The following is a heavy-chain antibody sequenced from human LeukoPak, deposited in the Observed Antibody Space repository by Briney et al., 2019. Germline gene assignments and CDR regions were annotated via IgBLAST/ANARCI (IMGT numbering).Heavy chain of an antibody. V-gene: IGHV3-72*01. D-gene: IGHD2-2*01. CDR2: MRNKANGYTT. CDR1: GFTLSDYY. CDR3: ARARVPAAYFDY. Sequence: GGSLRLSCAASGFTLSDYYMDWVRQAPGKGLEWVGRMRNKANGYTTEYAASVKGRFSISRDDSKNSLYLQMNSLKTEDTAVYYCARARVPAAYFDYWGQGTLVTVSS. J-gene: IGHJ4*02.